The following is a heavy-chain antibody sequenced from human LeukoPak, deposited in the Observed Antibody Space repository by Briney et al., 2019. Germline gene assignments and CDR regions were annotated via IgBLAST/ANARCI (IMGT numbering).Heavy chain of an antibody. Sequence: GESLKISCAASGFTFSSYAMSWVRQAPGKGLEWVSAISGSGGSTYYADSVKGRFTISRDNSKNTLYLQMNSLRAEDTAVYYCAKNPYCSSTSCYWEDVWGKGTTVTVSS. CDR1: GFTFSSYA. J-gene: IGHJ6*04. CDR2: ISGSGGST. D-gene: IGHD2-2*01. CDR3: AKNPYCSSTSCYWEDV. V-gene: IGHV3-23*01.